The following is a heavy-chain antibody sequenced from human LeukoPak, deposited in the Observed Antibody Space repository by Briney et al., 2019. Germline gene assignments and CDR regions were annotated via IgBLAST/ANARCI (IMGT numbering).Heavy chain of an antibody. D-gene: IGHD6-19*01. J-gene: IGHJ4*02. CDR1: GFTFNSYG. CDR3: AKAMSSDWLFDY. CDR2: IWYDGSIK. Sequence: GGTLRLSCAASGFTFNSYGMHWVRQAPGKGLEWVALIWYDGSIKYYADSVKGRFTISRDNSKNTLYLQMNSLRAEDTAVYYCAKAMSSDWLFDYWGQGTLVTVSS. V-gene: IGHV3-33*06.